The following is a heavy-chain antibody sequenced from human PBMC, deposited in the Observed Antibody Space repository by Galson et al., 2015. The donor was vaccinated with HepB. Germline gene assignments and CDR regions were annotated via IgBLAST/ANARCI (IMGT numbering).Heavy chain of an antibody. D-gene: IGHD3-22*01. Sequence: SVKVSCKASGYTFTNYDITWVRQAPGQGLEWMGWVSAYNGNTNFAQKLQGRVTMTTDTSTSTAYMELRSLTSDDTAVYYCARDYYYDSSGYSALNTDAFDIWGQGTMVTVSS. J-gene: IGHJ3*02. CDR3: ARDYYYDSSGYSALNTDAFDI. CDR2: VSAYNGNT. V-gene: IGHV1-18*04. CDR1: GYTFTNYD.